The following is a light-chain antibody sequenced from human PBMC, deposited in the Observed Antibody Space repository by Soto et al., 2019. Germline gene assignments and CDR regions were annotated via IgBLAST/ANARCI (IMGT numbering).Light chain of an antibody. CDR3: QQYGSSPT. CDR2: GAY. V-gene: IGKV3-20*01. Sequence: EIVLTQSPGTLSLSPGERATLSCRASQSVSSSYLAWYQQKPGQAPRLLIYGAYSRATGIPVRFSGSGSGTGLTLTISRLEAEVFAVYYYQQYGSSPTFGHGTKVEI. CDR1: QSVSSSY. J-gene: IGKJ1*01.